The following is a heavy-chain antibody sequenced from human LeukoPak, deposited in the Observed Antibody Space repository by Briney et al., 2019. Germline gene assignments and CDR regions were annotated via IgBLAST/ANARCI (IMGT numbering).Heavy chain of an antibody. CDR2: IYHSGST. Sequence: SETLSLTCTVSGYSISSGYYWGWIRQPPGKGLEWIGSIYHSGSTYYNPSLKSRVTISVDTSKNPFSLKLSSVTAADTAVYYCARGHDFWSGYFPENYYYYYMDVWGKGTTVTVSS. J-gene: IGHJ6*03. V-gene: IGHV4-38-2*02. CDR3: ARGHDFWSGYFPENYYYYYMDV. D-gene: IGHD3-3*01. CDR1: GYSISSGYY.